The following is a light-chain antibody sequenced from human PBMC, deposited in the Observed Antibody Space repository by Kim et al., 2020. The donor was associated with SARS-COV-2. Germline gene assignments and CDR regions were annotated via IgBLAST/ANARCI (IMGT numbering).Light chain of an antibody. CDR2: DTS. CDR3: QQYLKSPLT. Sequence: PGERATLSCRASQSVGSRYLAWFQQKPGQPPRLLMYDTSKRATGVPDGFSGSGSGTDFTLTVSRLEAEDYAVYYCQQYLKSPLTFGGGTKVDIK. CDR1: QSVGSRY. J-gene: IGKJ4*01. V-gene: IGKV3-20*01.